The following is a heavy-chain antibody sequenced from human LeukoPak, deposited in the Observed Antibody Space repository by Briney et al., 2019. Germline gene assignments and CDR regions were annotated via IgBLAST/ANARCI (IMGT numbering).Heavy chain of an antibody. CDR3: ARLHNIYYDSSGVHFDY. J-gene: IGHJ4*02. D-gene: IGHD3-22*01. CDR1: GFTFSSYS. V-gene: IGHV3-48*01. CDR2: ISSSSSTI. Sequence: GGSLRLSCAASGFTFSSYSMNWVRQAPGKGLEWVSYISSSSSTIYYADSVKGRFTISRDNAKNSLYLQMNSLKASDTAMYYCARLHNIYYDSSGVHFDYWGQGTLVTVSS.